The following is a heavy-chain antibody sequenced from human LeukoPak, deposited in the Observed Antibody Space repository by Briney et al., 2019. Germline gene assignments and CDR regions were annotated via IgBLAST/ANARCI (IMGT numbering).Heavy chain of an antibody. D-gene: IGHD5-18*01. CDR2: IYYSGST. J-gene: IGHJ3*02. V-gene: IGHV4-59*01. CDR3: ARETVYSYGYLDAFDI. CDR1: GGSISSYY. Sequence: SETLSLTCTVSGGSISSYYWSWIRQPPGKGLEWIGYIYYSGSTNYNPSLKSRVTISVDTSKNQFSLKLSSVTAADTAVYYCARETVYSYGYLDAFDIWGQGTMVTVSS.